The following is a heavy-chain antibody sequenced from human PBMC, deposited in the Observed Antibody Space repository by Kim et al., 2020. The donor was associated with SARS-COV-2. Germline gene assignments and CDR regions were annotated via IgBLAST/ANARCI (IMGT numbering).Heavy chain of an antibody. CDR2: INTNTGNP. CDR1: GYTFTSYA. V-gene: IGHV7-4-1*02. D-gene: IGHD3-16*01. CDR3: ARAPWGGPRGNWFDP. Sequence: ASVTVSCKASGYTFTSYAMNWVRQAPGQGLEWMGWINTNTGNPTYAQGFTGRFVFSLDTSVSTAYLQTSSLRAEDTAVYYCARAPWGGPRGNWFDPWGQGTLVTVAS. J-gene: IGHJ5*02.